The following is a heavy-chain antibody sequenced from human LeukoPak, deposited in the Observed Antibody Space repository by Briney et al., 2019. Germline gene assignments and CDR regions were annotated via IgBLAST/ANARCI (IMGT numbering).Heavy chain of an antibody. CDR3: ARGAVAGTSFDY. CDR2: INHSGST. V-gene: IGHV4-34*01. D-gene: IGHD6-19*01. J-gene: IGHJ4*02. Sequence: SETLSLTCAVYGGSFSGYYWSWIRQPPGKGLAWIGEINHSGSTNYNPSLKSRVTISVDTSKNQFSLKLSSVTAADTAVYYCARGAVAGTSFDYGGQGTLVTVSS. CDR1: GGSFSGYY.